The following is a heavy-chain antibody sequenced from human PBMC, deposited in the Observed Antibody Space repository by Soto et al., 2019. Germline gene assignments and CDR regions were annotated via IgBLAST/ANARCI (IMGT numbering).Heavy chain of an antibody. D-gene: IGHD5-18*01. V-gene: IGHV3-9*01. J-gene: IGHJ4*02. CDR1: GFTFDIYA. Sequence: EVQLVDSGGGLVQPGRSLRLSCAASGFTFDIYAMHWVRQAPGKGLEWVASISWNSGTRGYADSVKGRFTISRDNAKNSLYLQMDSLRTEYTAFYYCAKELGGYSYGYELDHWGQGTLVAVSS. CDR3: AKELGGYSYGYELDH. CDR2: ISWNSGTR.